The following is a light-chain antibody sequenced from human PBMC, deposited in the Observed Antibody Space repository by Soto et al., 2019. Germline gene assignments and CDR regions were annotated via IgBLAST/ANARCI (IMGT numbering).Light chain of an antibody. CDR3: RHYYSSLSGGV. J-gene: IGLJ3*02. Sequence: QSVLTQPPSVSGAPGQRVTISCTGSSSNIGAGYDVHWYQQFPGTAPKLLIYGNSNRPSGVPDRFSGSKSGTSASLAITGGQEEDDADDYCRHYYSSLSGGVFGGGTKLTVL. V-gene: IGLV1-40*01. CDR1: SSNIGAGYD. CDR2: GNS.